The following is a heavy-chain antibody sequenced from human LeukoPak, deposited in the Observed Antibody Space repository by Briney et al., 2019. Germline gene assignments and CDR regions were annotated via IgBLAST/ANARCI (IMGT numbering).Heavy chain of an antibody. J-gene: IGHJ5*02. CDR3: ARAYCSGGTCYDSRGWFDP. V-gene: IGHV4-39*07. D-gene: IGHD2-15*01. CDR2: IYYSGST. CDR1: GGSISSSSYY. Sequence: SETLSLTCTVSGGSISSSSYYWGWIRQPPGKGLEWIGSIYYSGSTYYNPSLNSRVTISVDTSKNHFSLKLSSVTAADTAVYYCARAYCSGGTCYDSRGWFDPWGQGTLVTVSS.